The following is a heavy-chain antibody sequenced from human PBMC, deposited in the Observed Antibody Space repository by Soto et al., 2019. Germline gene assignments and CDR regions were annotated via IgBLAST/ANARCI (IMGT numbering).Heavy chain of an antibody. CDR3: AKGTYSGYVSWFDP. J-gene: IGHJ5*02. CDR2: ISGSGGST. D-gene: IGHD5-12*01. CDR1: GFAFSTYA. V-gene: IGHV3-23*01. Sequence: EVQVLESGGGLVQPGGSLSLSCAASGFAFSTYAMSWVRQAPGKGLEWVASISGSGGSTYYADSAKGQFTISRDNSQNTVILQMNNLRAEDTAVYHCAKGTYSGYVSWFDPWGQGTLVSVSS.